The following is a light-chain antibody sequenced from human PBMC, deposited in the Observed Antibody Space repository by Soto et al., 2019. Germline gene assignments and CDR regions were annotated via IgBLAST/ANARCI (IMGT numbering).Light chain of an antibody. CDR3: SSYTSSSTEV. CDR1: SSDVGRYNF. Sequence: QSVLTQPASVSGSPGQSITISCTGTSSDVGRYNFVSWYQQHPGKAPKLMIYDVSNRPSGVSNRFSGSKSANTASLTISGLQAEDEADYYCSSYTSSSTEVFGGGTKVTVL. V-gene: IGLV2-14*01. CDR2: DVS. J-gene: IGLJ3*02.